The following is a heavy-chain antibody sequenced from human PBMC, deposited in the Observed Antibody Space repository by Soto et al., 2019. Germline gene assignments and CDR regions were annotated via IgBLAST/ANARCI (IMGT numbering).Heavy chain of an antibody. V-gene: IGHV1-3*01. J-gene: IGHJ3*01. CDR2: INPDNGNT. CDR1: GFSFSDNL. CDR3: ARDILSVGPRATDACDV. D-gene: IGHD2-8*02. Sequence: QVQLVQSGAEVRKPGASVNISCRASGFSFSDNLINWVRQAPGQSLEWMGWINPDNGNTRYSQTFKGRATISRHSSASIAYVEVSDLTSEDTAVYYCARDILSVGPRATDACDVWGQWTMVTVSS.